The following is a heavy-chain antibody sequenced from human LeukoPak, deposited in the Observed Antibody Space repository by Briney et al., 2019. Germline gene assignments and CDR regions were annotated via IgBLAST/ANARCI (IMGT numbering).Heavy chain of an antibody. D-gene: IGHD3-10*01. CDR2: IIPIFGIA. Sequence: SVKVSCKASGGTFSSYAISWERQAPGQGLEWMGRIIPIFGIANYAQKFQGRVTITADKSTSTAYMELSSLRSEDTAVHYCARTDYYGSGSYDYYGMDVWGQGTTVTVSS. J-gene: IGHJ6*02. CDR3: ARTDYYGSGSYDYYGMDV. V-gene: IGHV1-69*04. CDR1: GGTFSSYA.